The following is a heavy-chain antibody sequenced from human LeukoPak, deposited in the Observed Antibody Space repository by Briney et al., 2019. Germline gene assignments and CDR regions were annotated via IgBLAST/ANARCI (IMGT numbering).Heavy chain of an antibody. Sequence: ASVKVSCKASGYTFTNYWIQWVRQAPGQGLEWVALINPNDGSTTYAHKFQGRVTITADESTSTAYMELSSLRSEDTAVYYCARELTGYSSSWSFDYWGQGTLVTVSS. D-gene: IGHD6-13*01. J-gene: IGHJ4*02. CDR1: GYTFTNYW. CDR2: INPNDGST. V-gene: IGHV1-46*01. CDR3: ARELTGYSSSWSFDY.